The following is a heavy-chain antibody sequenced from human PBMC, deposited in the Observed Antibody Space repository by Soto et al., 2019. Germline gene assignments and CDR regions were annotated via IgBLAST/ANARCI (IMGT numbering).Heavy chain of an antibody. CDR2: ISAYNGNT. CDR1: GYTFTSYG. D-gene: IGHD4-17*01. V-gene: IGHV1-18*01. CDR3: ARDPGHGDLDY. J-gene: IGHJ4*02. Sequence: QVQLVQSGAEVKKPGASVKVSCKASGYTFTSYGISCVRQAPGQGLEWMGWISAYNGNTNYAQKHQGRVTMTTDTSTSTAYRERRSLRSDDTSVYYCARDPGHGDLDYWGKGPLVTVCS.